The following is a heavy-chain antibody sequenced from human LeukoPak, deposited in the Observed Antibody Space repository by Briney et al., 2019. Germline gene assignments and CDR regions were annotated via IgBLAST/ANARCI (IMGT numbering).Heavy chain of an antibody. J-gene: IGHJ5*02. CDR3: ARDNYGGANWFDP. Sequence: GASVKVSCKASGGTFSSYAISWVRQAPGQGLEWMGGIIPIFGTANYAQKFQGRVTITTDESTSTAYMELSSLRSEDTAVYYCARDNYGGANWFDPWGQGTLVTVSS. D-gene: IGHD4-17*01. CDR2: IIPIFGTA. CDR1: GGTFSSYA. V-gene: IGHV1-69*05.